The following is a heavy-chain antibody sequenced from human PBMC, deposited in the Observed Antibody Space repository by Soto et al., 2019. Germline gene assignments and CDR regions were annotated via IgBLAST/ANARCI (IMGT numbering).Heavy chain of an antibody. J-gene: IGHJ6*03. Sequence: GGSLRLSCAASGFTFSSYSMNWVRQAPGKGLEWVSYISSSSSTIYYADSVKGRFTISRDNAKNSLYLQMNSLRAEDTAVYYCARDLRVRGVGYYYYMDVWGKGTTVTVSS. CDR1: GFTFSSYS. CDR3: ARDLRVRGVGYYYYMDV. V-gene: IGHV3-48*01. D-gene: IGHD3-10*01. CDR2: ISSSSSTI.